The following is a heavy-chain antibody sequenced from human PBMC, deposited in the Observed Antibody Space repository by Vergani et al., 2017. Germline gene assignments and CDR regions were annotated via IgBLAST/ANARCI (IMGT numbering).Heavy chain of an antibody. J-gene: IGHJ4*02. D-gene: IGHD2-15*01. CDR1: GFTFSSYA. CDR2: ISGSGGST. Sequence: EVQLLESGGGLVQPGGSLRLSCAASGFTFSSYAMSWVRQAPGKGLEWVSAISGSGGSTYYADSVKGRFTISRDNSKNPLYLQMNSLRAEDTAVYYCARVYCSGGSCWWGQGTLVTVSS. V-gene: IGHV3-23*01. CDR3: ARVYCSGGSCW.